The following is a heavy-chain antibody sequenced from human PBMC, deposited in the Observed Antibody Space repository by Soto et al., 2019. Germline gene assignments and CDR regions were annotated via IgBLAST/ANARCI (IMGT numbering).Heavy chain of an antibody. CDR2: INAGNGNT. D-gene: IGHD2-21*01. V-gene: IGHV1-3*05. CDR3: ARGGEPIDY. J-gene: IGHJ4*02. CDR1: GYTFTSYA. Sequence: QVQVVQSGAEEKKPGASVKVSCKASGYTFTSYAMHWVRQAPGQRLEWMGWINAGNGNTKHSQKFQGRVNITRDTSASTAYMELSSLRPEDTAVYYCARGGEPIDYWGQGTLVTVSS.